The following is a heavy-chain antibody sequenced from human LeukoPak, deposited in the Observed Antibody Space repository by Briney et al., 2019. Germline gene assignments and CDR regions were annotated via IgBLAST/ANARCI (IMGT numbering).Heavy chain of an antibody. D-gene: IGHD3-22*01. V-gene: IGHV4-59*01. J-gene: IGHJ4*02. CDR1: RGSTSTYS. CDR2: IYYRGST. CDR3: ARAVSDYYDSSGYYYFDY. Sequence: SQTLSLTCTVSRGSTSTYSCSWIRPPPGKGLEWIGYIYYRGSTNYNPSLKSRVTIAVDTSKNQFSLKLSSVTAADTAVYYCARAVSDYYDSSGYYYFDYWGQGTLVTASS.